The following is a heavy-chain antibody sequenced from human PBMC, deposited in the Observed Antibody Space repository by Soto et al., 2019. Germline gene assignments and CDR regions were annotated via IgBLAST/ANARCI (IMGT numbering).Heavy chain of an antibody. CDR3: ARGIEGWYQGRYYYGMDV. V-gene: IGHV4-61*01. Sequence: SETLSLTCTVSGGSVSSGSYYWSWIRQPPGKGLEWIGYIYYSGSTNYNPSLKSRVTISVDTSKNQFSLKLSSVTAADTAVYYCARGIEGWYQGRYYYGMDVWGQGTAVTVSS. D-gene: IGHD6-19*01. CDR2: IYYSGST. J-gene: IGHJ6*02. CDR1: GGSVSSGSYY.